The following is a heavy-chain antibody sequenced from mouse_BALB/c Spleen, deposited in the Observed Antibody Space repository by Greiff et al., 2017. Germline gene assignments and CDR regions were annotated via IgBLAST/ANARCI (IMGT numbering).Heavy chain of an antibody. J-gene: IGHJ2*01. CDR3: ARHRNGNYLYYFDY. Sequence: EVHLVESGGGLVKPGGSLKLSCAASGFTFSDYYMYWVRQTPEKRLEWVATISDGGSYTYYPDSVKGRFTISRDNAKNTLYLQMSSLKSEDTAMYYCARHRNGNYLYYFDYWGQGTTLTVSS. V-gene: IGHV5-4*02. CDR2: ISDGGSYT. CDR1: GFTFSDYY. D-gene: IGHD2-1*01.